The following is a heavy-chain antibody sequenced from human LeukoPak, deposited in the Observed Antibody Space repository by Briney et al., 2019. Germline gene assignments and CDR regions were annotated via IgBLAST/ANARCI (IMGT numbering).Heavy chain of an antibody. CDR2: IYYSGST. Sequence: SETLSLTCTVSGGSISSYYWSWIRQPPGKGLEWIGYIYYSGSTNYNPSLKSRVTISVDTSKNQFSLKLSSVTAADTAVYYCAREEGESSSWYPGSYNWFDPWGQGTLVTVSS. V-gene: IGHV4-59*12. CDR3: AREEGESSSWYPGSYNWFDP. CDR1: GGSISSYY. J-gene: IGHJ5*02. D-gene: IGHD6-13*01.